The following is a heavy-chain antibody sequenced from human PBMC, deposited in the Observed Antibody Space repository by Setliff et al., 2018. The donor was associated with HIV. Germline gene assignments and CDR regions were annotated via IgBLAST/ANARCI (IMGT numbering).Heavy chain of an antibody. Sequence: TLSLTCTVSGDSLAGSPYSWGWVRQPPGQGLEWLGNLFHTGSSYFNPSLKSRITMSVDTSKNQFSLSLISMTAADSAVYYCARLGDNSDWRSNYFFYYMDVWGKGTTVTVSS. CDR3: ARLGDNSDWRSNYFFYYMDV. CDR1: GDSLAGSPYS. CDR2: LFHTGSS. J-gene: IGHJ6*03. D-gene: IGHD3-22*01. V-gene: IGHV4-39*01.